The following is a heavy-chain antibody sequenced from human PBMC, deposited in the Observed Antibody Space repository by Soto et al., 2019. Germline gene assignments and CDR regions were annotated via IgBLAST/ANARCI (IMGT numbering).Heavy chain of an antibody. CDR3: ARRGGITIPR. CDR1: GGSISSGGYY. CDR2: IYYSGST. D-gene: IGHD3-10*01. J-gene: IGHJ4*02. Sequence: QVQLQESGPGLVKPSQTLSLTCTVSGGSISSGGYYWSWIRQHPGKGLEWIGYIYYSGSTYYNPSLKXXVXIXXDTSKNQFSLKLSSVTAADTAVYYCARRGGITIPRWGQGTLVTVSS. V-gene: IGHV4-31*01.